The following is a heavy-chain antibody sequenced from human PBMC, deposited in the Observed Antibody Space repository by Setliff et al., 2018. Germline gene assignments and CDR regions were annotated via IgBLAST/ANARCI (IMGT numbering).Heavy chain of an antibody. CDR3: VRHPYYDSSGYYSYFDY. CDR2: IDSRSSHI. V-gene: IGHV3-21*04. D-gene: IGHD3-22*01. CDR1: GFSFRSYA. Sequence: GGSLRLSCEASGFSFRSYAMNWVRQAPGKGLEWVSSIDSRSSHIKYADSLRGQVTLSADTSIATAYLHWTSLKASDTAMYYCVRHPYYDSSGYYSYFDYWGQGALVTVSS. J-gene: IGHJ4*02.